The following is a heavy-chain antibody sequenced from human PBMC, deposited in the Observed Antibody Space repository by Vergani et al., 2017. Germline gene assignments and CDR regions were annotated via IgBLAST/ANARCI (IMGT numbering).Heavy chain of an antibody. CDR2: IYYSGST. D-gene: IGHD6-19*01. Sequence: QLHLQESGPGLVKPPATLSLTCSVSGASTRSSTYYWGWIRQLPGKGLEWIASIYYSGSTYYNPSLKSRVTISVDTSKNQFSLKLSSVTAADTAGYFCARHSTVEWLVKLGWIDPWGQGILVTVSS. J-gene: IGHJ5*02. CDR1: GASTRSSTYY. CDR3: ARHSTVEWLVKLGWIDP. V-gene: IGHV4-39*01.